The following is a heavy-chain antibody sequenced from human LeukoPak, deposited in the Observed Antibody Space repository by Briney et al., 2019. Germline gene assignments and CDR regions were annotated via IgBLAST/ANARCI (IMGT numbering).Heavy chain of an antibody. CDR3: AKDMHYYDSSGYYYVVGNFDY. D-gene: IGHD3-22*01. V-gene: IGHV3-23*01. J-gene: IGHJ4*02. CDR2: ISGSGGGT. Sequence: PGGSLRLSCAASGFTFSSYAMSWVRQAPGKGLEWVSAISGSGGGTYYADSVKGRFTISRDNSKNTLYLQMNSLRAEDTAVYYCAKDMHYYDSSGYYYVVGNFDYWGQGTLVTVSS. CDR1: GFTFSSYA.